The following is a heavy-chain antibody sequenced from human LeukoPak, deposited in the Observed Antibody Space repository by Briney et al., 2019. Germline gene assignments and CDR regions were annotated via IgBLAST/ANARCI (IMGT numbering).Heavy chain of an antibody. Sequence: PSETLSLTCTVSGDSISRGSFSWTWIRQAPGKGLEWIGYIYPRGSTYYNPSLKSRVTLSIDKSSNQFSLDLASVTAADTAVYYCGRGRGFDVFDIWGQGTMVTVSS. D-gene: IGHD3-10*01. CDR3: GRGRGFDVFDI. J-gene: IGHJ3*02. CDR2: IYPRGST. CDR1: GDSISRGSFS. V-gene: IGHV4-30-2*01.